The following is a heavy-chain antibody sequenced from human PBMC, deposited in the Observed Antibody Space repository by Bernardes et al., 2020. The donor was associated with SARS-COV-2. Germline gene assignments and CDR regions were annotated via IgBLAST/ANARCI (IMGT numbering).Heavy chain of an antibody. D-gene: IGHD6-13*01. CDR1: GFTFNTYS. CDR2: ISDDGSNK. J-gene: IGHJ4*02. V-gene: IGHV3-30-3*01. Sequence: GGSLRLSRAASGFTFNTYSIHWVRQAPGQGLEWVAVISDDGSNKEDADSVKGRFTISRDNSKNTVYLQMNSLRAEDTAVYYCARSKAGSSSWFYYFDYWGQGTLVTVSS. CDR3: ARSKAGSSSWFYYFDY.